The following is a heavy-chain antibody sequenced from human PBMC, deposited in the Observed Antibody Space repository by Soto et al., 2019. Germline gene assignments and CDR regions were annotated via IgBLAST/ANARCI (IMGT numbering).Heavy chain of an antibody. CDR2: ISGSGGNT. Sequence: EVQLLESGGGLAQPGGSLRLSCAASGFTFSSHAMSWVRQAPGKGLEWVEGISGSGGNTDYADSVKGRFNISRDNSKNTLYLHMNSLRAEDTAVYYCAKDGTVATITAFYFDYWGQGILVTVSS. CDR3: AKDGTVATITAFYFDY. D-gene: IGHD5-12*01. J-gene: IGHJ4*02. CDR1: GFTFSSHA. V-gene: IGHV3-23*01.